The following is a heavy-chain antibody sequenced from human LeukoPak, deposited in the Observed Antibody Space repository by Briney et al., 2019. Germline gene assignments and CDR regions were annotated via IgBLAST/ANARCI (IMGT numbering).Heavy chain of an antibody. D-gene: IGHD3-10*01. Sequence: SETLSLTCTVSGGSISSSSYYWVWIRQPPGKGLEWIGSIYYSGSTYYNPSLKSRVTISVDTSKNQFSLKLSSVTAADTAVYYCARSTGSLWFGELLSAPDYWGQGTLVTVSS. V-gene: IGHV4-39*01. CDR2: IYYSGST. CDR3: ARSTGSLWFGELLSAPDY. CDR1: GGSISSSSYY. J-gene: IGHJ4*02.